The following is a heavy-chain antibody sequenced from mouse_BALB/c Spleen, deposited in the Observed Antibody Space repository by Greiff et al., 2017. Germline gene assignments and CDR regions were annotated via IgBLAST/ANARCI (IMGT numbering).Heavy chain of an antibody. CDR2: ISDGGSYT. D-gene: IGHD3-2*01. CDR3: ARGDSSGYDAMDY. V-gene: IGHV5-4*02. CDR1: GFTFSDYY. Sequence: EVKLVESGGGLVKPGGSLKLSCAASGFTFSDYYMYWVRQTPEKRLEWVATISDGGSYTYYPDSVKGRFTISRDNAKNNLYLQMSSLKSEDTAMYYCARGDSSGYDAMDYWGQGTSVTVAS. J-gene: IGHJ4*01.